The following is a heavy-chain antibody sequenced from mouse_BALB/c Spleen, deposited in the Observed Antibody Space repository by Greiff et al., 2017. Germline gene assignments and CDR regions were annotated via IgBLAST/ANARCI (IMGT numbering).Heavy chain of an antibody. CDR1: GYTFTDYA. D-gene: IGHD2-10*01. V-gene: IGHV1S137*01. CDR3: ARTYYGNYGGFYAMDY. Sequence: VQLQQSGAELVRPGVSVKISCKGSGYTFTDYAMHWVKQSHAKSLEWIGVISTYYGDASYNQKFKGKATMTVDKSSSTAYMELARLTSEDSAIYYCARTYYGNYGGFYAMDYWGQGTSVTVSS. J-gene: IGHJ4*01. CDR2: ISTYYGDA.